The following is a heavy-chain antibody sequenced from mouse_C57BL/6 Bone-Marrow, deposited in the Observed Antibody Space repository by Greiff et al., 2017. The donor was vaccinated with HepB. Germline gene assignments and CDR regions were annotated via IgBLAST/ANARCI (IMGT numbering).Heavy chain of an antibody. CDR3: TEDTKLTTVVATREGAMDY. CDR2: IRLKSDNYAT. CDR1: GFTFSNYW. D-gene: IGHD1-1*01. V-gene: IGHV6-3*01. Sequence: EVKLMESGGGLVQPGGSMKLSCVASGFTFSNYWMNWVRQSPEKGLEWVAQIRLKSDNYATHYAESVKGRFTISRDDSKSSVYLQMNNLRAEDTGIYYCTEDTKLTTVVATREGAMDYWGQGTSVTVSS. J-gene: IGHJ4*01.